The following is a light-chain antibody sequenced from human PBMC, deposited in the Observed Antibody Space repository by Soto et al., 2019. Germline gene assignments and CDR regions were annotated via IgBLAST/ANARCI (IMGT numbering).Light chain of an antibody. CDR3: SSYSSSGSQV. J-gene: IGLJ2*01. V-gene: IGLV2-14*01. CDR2: EVN. CDR1: SSDVGGYNY. Sequence: QSALTQPASVSGSPGQSITISCIGSSSDVGGYNYVSWYQQHPGKVPKLLIYEVNNRPSGVSYRFSGSKSGNTASLTISGLQAEDEADYYCSSYSSSGSQVFGGGTKLTVL.